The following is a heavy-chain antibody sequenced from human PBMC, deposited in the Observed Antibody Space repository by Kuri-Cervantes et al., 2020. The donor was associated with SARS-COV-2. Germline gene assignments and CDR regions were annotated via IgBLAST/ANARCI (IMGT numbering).Heavy chain of an antibody. Sequence: GGSLRLSCAASGFTLSSHSVNWVRQAPGKGLEWVSSIGSRSSSTYYSDSVRGRFTISRDNAKNPLYLQTNSLRAEDTAVYYCARDPSQGRADIWGQGTMVTVSS. V-gene: IGHV3-21*01. CDR2: IGSRSSST. CDR1: GFTLSSHS. CDR3: ARDPSQGRADI. J-gene: IGHJ3*02.